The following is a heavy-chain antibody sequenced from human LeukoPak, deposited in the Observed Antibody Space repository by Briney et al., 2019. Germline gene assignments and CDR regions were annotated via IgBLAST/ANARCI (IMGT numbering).Heavy chain of an antibody. CDR1: GGSISSGGYY. V-gene: IGHV4-31*03. Sequence: PSQTLSLTCTVSGGSISSGGYYWSWIRQHPGKGLEWIGYIYYSGSTYYNPSLKSRVTISVDTSENQFSLKLSSVTAADTAVYYCARGNGYFDWLLSEGYFDYWGQGTLVTVSS. CDR3: ARGNGYFDWLLSEGYFDY. CDR2: IYYSGST. D-gene: IGHD3-9*01. J-gene: IGHJ4*02.